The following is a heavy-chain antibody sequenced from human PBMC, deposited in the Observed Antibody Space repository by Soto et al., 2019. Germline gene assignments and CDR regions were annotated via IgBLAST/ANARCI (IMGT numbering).Heavy chain of an antibody. J-gene: IGHJ3*02. Sequence: QLQLQESGPGLVKPSETLSLTCTVSGGSISSSSYYWGWIRQPPGKGLEWIGSIYYSGSTYYNPSLKSRVTISVDTSKNQFSLKLSSVTAADTAVYYCASPYKIAAAGIAFDIWGQGTMVTVSS. CDR1: GGSISSSSYY. V-gene: IGHV4-39*01. D-gene: IGHD6-13*01. CDR3: ASPYKIAAAGIAFDI. CDR2: IYYSGST.